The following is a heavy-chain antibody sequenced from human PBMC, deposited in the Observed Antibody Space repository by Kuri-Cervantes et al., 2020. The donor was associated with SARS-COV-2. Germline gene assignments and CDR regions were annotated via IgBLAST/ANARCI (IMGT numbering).Heavy chain of an antibody. J-gene: IGHJ6*02. Sequence: SVKVSCNASGDTFITAIISWVRQGPGQGLEWMGGIMPALGTPNYAQKFRGSVTITADTSTATAYMELSSLRSEDKAVYYCAVRKYSNPNRSSYYYYYGMDVWGQGTMVTVSS. CDR1: GDTFITAI. CDR3: AVRKYSNPNRSSYYYYYGMDV. CDR2: IMPALGTP. V-gene: IGHV1-69*08. D-gene: IGHD6-6*01.